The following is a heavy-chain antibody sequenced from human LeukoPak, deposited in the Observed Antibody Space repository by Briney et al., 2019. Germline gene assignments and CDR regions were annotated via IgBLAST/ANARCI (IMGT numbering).Heavy chain of an antibody. CDR1: GFTFSSYA. D-gene: IGHD3-3*01. V-gene: IGHV3-23*01. CDR3: AKVQGRGTIFGVVIISYFDY. Sequence: GGSLRLSCAASGFTFSSYAMSWVRQAPGKGLEWVSAISGSGGSTYYADSVKGRFTISRDNSKNTLYLQMNSLRAEDTAVYYRAKVQGRGTIFGVVIISYFDYWGQGTLVTVSS. CDR2: ISGSGGST. J-gene: IGHJ4*02.